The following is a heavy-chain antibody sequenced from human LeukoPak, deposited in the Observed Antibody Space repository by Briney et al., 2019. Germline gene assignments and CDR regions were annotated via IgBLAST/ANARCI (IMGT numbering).Heavy chain of an antibody. V-gene: IGHV3-9*01. Sequence: GRSLRLSCAASGFSFADYAMHWVRQAPGNGVEWVSWIRRSSGTIVYADSVRGRFTISRDNAKDSLSLQVDSLRPEDTALYYCVKKGDTFDMWGQGTMVTVSS. CDR1: GFSFADYA. CDR3: VKKGDTFDM. CDR2: IRRSSGTI. J-gene: IGHJ3*02.